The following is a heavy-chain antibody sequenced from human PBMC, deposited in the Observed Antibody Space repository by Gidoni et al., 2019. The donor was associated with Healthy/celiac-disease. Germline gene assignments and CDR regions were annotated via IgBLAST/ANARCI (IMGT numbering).Heavy chain of an antibody. CDR3: AKPLIPNGYSYDRGAFDI. J-gene: IGHJ3*02. CDR2: ISYDGSNK. D-gene: IGHD5-18*01. CDR1: GFTFSSYV. V-gene: IGHV3-30*18. Sequence: QVQLVESGGGVVQPGRSLRLSCAASGFTFSSYVMHWVRQAPGKGLEWVAVISYDGSNKYYADSVKGRFTISRDNSKNTLYLQMNSLRAEDTAVYYCAKPLIPNGYSYDRGAFDIWGQGTMVTVSS.